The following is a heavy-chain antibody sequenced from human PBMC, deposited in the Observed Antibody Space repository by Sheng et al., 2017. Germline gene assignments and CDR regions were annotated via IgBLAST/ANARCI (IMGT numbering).Heavy chain of an antibody. D-gene: IGHD3-22*01. J-gene: IGHJ4*01. CDR3: ARVSGYDSSAYYYPYFDF. CDR1: GFTFNSYT. Sequence: QVLLVESEGGVVQPGRSPRLSCAASGFTFNSYTMHWVRQAPGKGLEWVAVISNDGSSKYYADSVKGRFTISRDNSKNTLYLEMSSLRAEDTAVYFXARVSGYDSSAYYYPYFDFWG. CDR2: ISNDGSSK. V-gene: IGHV3-30*04.